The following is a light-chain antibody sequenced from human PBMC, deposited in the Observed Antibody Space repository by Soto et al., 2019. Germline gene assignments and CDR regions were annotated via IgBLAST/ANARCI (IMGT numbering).Light chain of an antibody. CDR1: QSLRST. CDR2: DAS. Sequence: ELVLTQSPGTLSLSPGESATLSCRTSQSLRSTFVAWYQVKPGQAPRLLIYDASNRATGIPARFSGSGSGTDFTLTISSLEPEDFAVYYCQQRSSWPPTFGQGTRLEIK. J-gene: IGKJ5*01. CDR3: QQRSSWPPT. V-gene: IGKV3D-20*02.